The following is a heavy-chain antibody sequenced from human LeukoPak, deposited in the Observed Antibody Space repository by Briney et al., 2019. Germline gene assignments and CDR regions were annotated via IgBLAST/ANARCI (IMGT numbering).Heavy chain of an antibody. V-gene: IGHV3-23*01. CDR2: ISGSGGST. J-gene: IGHJ4*02. CDR3: AKETFRVRRVIINPLFDY. CDR1: GFTFSSYA. Sequence: GGSLRLSCAASGFTFSSYAMSWVRQAPGKGLEWVSAISGSGGSTYYADSVKGRFTISRDNSKNTLYLQMNSLRAEDTAVYYCAKETFRVRRVIINPLFDYWGQGTLVTVSS. D-gene: IGHD3-10*01.